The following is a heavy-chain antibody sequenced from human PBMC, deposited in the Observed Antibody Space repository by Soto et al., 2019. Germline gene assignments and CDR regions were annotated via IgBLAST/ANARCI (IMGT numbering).Heavy chain of an antibody. CDR2: INPNSGGT. CDR1: GYTFTGYY. Sequence: ASVKVSCKAAGYTFTGYYMHWVRQAPGQGLEWMGWINPNSGGTNYAQKFQGWVTMTRDTSISTAYMELSRLRSDDTAVYYCARDYDEEYYFDYWGQGTLVTVSS. CDR3: ARDYDEEYYFDY. V-gene: IGHV1-2*04. J-gene: IGHJ4*02. D-gene: IGHD5-12*01.